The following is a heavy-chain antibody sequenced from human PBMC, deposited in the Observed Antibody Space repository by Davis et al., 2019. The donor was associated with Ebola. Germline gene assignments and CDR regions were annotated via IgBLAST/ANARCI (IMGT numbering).Heavy chain of an antibody. J-gene: IGHJ4*02. CDR3: NAGIVVVVAATPFDY. CDR1: EFTFSSYW. V-gene: IGHV3-74*01. Sequence: GESLKISCAGSEFTFSSYWMHWVRQAPGKGLVWVSRINSDASTTTYADSVNGRFTISRDNAKNTLYLQMNSLRAEDTAVYYCNAGIVVVVAATPFDYWGQGTLVTVSS. CDR2: INSDASTT. D-gene: IGHD2-15*01.